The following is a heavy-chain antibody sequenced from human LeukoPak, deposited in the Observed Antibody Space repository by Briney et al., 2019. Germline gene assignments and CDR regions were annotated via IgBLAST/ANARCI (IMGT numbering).Heavy chain of an antibody. Sequence: SETLSLTCTVSGGSISSSSYYWGWIRQPPGKGLEWIGSIYYSGSTYYNPTRKTRVTISVDTSKNQFSLKLSSVTAADTAVYYCARLGGNSGLDYWGQGTLVTVSS. V-gene: IGHV4-39*01. D-gene: IGHD4-23*01. CDR3: ARLGGNSGLDY. J-gene: IGHJ4*02. CDR1: GGSISSSSYY. CDR2: IYYSGST.